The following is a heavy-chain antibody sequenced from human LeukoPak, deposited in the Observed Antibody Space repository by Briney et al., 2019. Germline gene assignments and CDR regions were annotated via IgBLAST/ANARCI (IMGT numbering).Heavy chain of an antibody. Sequence: PSETLSLTCAVYGGSFSGYYWSWIRQPPGKGLEWIGEINHSGSTNYNPSLKSRVTISVDTSKNQFSLKLSSVTAADTAVYYCAVVPAANYYYYYMDVWGKGTTVTASS. CDR3: AVVPAANYYYYYMDV. D-gene: IGHD2-2*01. CDR1: GGSFSGYY. CDR2: INHSGST. V-gene: IGHV4-34*01. J-gene: IGHJ6*03.